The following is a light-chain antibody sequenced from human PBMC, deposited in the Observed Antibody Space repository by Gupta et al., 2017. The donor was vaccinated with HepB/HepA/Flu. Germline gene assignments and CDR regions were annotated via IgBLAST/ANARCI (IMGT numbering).Light chain of an antibody. CDR2: AAS. J-gene: IGKJ1*01. CDR3: QQSYSTPWT. CDR1: QSISSY. Sequence: DIQMTQPPSSLSASVGDRVTITCRASQSISSYLNWYQQKPGKAPKLLIYAASSFQSRVPSRFSGSGSGTDFTLTIIRLQPEDFATYYCQQSYSTPWTFGQGTKVEIK. V-gene: IGKV1-39*01.